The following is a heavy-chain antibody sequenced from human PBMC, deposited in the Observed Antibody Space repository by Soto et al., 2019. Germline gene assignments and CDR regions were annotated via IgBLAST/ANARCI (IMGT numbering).Heavy chain of an antibody. CDR2: ISFSGCT. J-gene: IGHJ6*02. Sequence: PSETMSLTSNLFGGSISSEYWSWIRQLHGEGMECVGYISFSGCTSYTPSLKSRVTISVDTSKNQLSLKLSSVTAADTAVYYCARDNYCSGCSCYSWDYYGMDVWGQGTTVTVSS. V-gene: IGHV4-59*01. CDR1: GGSISSEY. CDR3: ARDNYCSGCSCYSWDYYGMDV. D-gene: IGHD2-15*01.